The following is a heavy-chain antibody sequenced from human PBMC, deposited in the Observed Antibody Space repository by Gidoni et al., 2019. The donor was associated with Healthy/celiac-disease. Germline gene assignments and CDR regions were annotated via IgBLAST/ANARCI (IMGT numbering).Heavy chain of an antibody. CDR3: ARAHDGIAARPVNYYYGMDV. J-gene: IGHJ6*02. CDR2: IYYSGST. CDR1: GCSISSGGYY. D-gene: IGHD6-6*01. V-gene: IGHV4-30-4*01. Sequence: QVQLQESGPGLVKPSQTLSLTCTVSGCSISSGGYYWSWLRQPPGKGLEWIGYIYYSGSTYYNPSLKSRVTISVDTSKNQFSLKLSSVTAADTAVYYCARAHDGIAARPVNYYYGMDVWGQGTTVTVSS.